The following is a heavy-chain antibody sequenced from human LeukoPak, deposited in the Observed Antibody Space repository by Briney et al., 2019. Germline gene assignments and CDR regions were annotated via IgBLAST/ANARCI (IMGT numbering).Heavy chain of an antibody. D-gene: IGHD3-22*01. CDR3: AKDVWEYYYDSSGYFHDAFDI. V-gene: IGHV3-53*01. CDR1: GFTVSSAY. CDR2: IYSGGDT. J-gene: IGHJ3*02. Sequence: GGSLRLSCAASGFTVSSAYMSWVRQAPGKGLEWVSVIYSGGDTYYADSVRGRFIISRDNSKNTLYLQMNSLRAEDTAVYYCAKDVWEYYYDSSGYFHDAFDIWGQGTMVTVSS.